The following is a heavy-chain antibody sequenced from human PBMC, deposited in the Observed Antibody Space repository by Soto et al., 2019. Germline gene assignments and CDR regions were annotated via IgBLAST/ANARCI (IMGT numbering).Heavy chain of an antibody. CDR3: VRGLLESSDSTGVYQEEY. D-gene: IGHD2-8*01. J-gene: IGHJ4*02. Sequence: GGSLRLSCATSGFTFSDHAMHWVRQAPGEGLEWVSGIRGDLVTTPYADSVKGRFTISRDNSKNTLYLQMNSLRAEDTAIYYCVRGLLESSDSTGVYQEEYWGQGSLVTVSS. CDR1: GFTFSDHA. CDR2: IRGDLVTT. V-gene: IGHV3-23*01.